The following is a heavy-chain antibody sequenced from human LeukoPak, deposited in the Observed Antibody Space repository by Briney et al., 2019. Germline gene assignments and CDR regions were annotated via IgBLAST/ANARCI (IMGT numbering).Heavy chain of an antibody. CDR1: QFTFGYYT. Sequence: GGSQRLSCAASQFTFGYYTMNWVRQAPGKGLEWVSSISSSGRFTHYGDAVKGRFTISRDNAKNSLYLQMNSLRADDTAVYYCARNSSSWYYFDYWGQGTLVTVSS. CDR3: ARNSSSWYYFDY. V-gene: IGHV3-21*01. J-gene: IGHJ4*02. CDR2: ISSSGRFT. D-gene: IGHD6-13*01.